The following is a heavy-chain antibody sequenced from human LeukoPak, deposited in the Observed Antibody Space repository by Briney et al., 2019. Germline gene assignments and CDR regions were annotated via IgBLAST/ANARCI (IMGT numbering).Heavy chain of an antibody. CDR1: GFTFDDYA. J-gene: IGHJ4*02. CDR3: AKDGPARGYFDY. Sequence: GGSLRLSCAASGFTFDDYAMHWVRQAPGKGLEWVSGISRNSGSIGYADSVKGRFTISRDNAKNSLYLQMNSLRAEDTALYYCAKDGPARGYFDYWGQGTLVTVSS. CDR2: ISRNSGSI. V-gene: IGHV3-9*01.